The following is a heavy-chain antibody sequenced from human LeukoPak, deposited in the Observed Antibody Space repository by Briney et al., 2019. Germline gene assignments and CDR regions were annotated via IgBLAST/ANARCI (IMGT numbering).Heavy chain of an antibody. Sequence: GSLRLSCSASGFTVSSNYMSWGRQAPGKGLEWVSVIYSGASTYYADSVKGRFTISRDNSKNTLYLQMNSLRAEDTAVYYCALTRSRDGYNWPLDYWGQGTLVTVSS. V-gene: IGHV3-66*01. J-gene: IGHJ4*02. CDR2: IYSGAST. D-gene: IGHD5-24*01. CDR3: ALTRSRDGYNWPLDY. CDR1: GFTVSSNY.